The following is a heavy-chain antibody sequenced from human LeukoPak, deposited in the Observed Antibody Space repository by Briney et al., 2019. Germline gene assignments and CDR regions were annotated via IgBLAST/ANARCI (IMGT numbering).Heavy chain of an antibody. Sequence: ASVKVSCKASGYTFTAYYIHWVRQAPGQGLEWMGWINPHSGGTNYAQKFQGRVTMTRDTSISTAYMELSRLRSDDTAVYYCARSNAYSVPMHFDYWGQGTLVTVSS. J-gene: IGHJ4*02. CDR2: INPHSGGT. CDR1: GYTFTAYY. D-gene: IGHD4-11*01. CDR3: ARSNAYSVPMHFDY. V-gene: IGHV1-2*02.